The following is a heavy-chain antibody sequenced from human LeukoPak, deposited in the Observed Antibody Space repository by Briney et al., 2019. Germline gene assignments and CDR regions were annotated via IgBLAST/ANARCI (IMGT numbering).Heavy chain of an antibody. CDR1: GFTSSSYG. CDR3: ARELKIQHDYGDSYAFDI. CDR2: IWYDGSNK. Sequence: GGSLRLSCAASGFTSSSYGMHWVRQAPGKGLEWVAVIWYDGSNKYYADSVKGRFTISRDNSKDTLYLQMNSLRAEDTAVYYCARELKIQHDYGDSYAFDIWGQGTMVTVSS. J-gene: IGHJ3*02. V-gene: IGHV3-33*01. D-gene: IGHD4-17*01.